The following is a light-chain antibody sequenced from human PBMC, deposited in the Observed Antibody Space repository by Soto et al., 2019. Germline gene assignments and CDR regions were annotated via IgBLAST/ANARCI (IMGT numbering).Light chain of an antibody. V-gene: IGLV1-44*01. J-gene: IGLJ1*01. CDR2: TDN. CDR1: SSNIGKNT. CDR3: AAWDNSLNGHV. Sequence: HSVLAQPPSVSWTPGQRVTISCSGSSSNIGKNTVSWYQQLPGAAPKPLISTDNQRPSGVPDRFSGSKSGTSASLAISGLQSEDEADYYCAAWDNSLNGHVFGTGTKVTVL.